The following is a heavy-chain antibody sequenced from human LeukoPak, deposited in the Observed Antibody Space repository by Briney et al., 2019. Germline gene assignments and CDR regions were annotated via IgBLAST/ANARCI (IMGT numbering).Heavy chain of an antibody. D-gene: IGHD1-26*01. CDR1: GFTFSSYL. J-gene: IGHJ4*02. Sequence: GGALRLSCAASGFTFSSYLMSGVRQAPGKGVECVANIKQDGSEKSYVDSVKGRFTISRDKAKNSLYLQLNSLTVEDTAVYYCASRIVRTADYFDYWGKGTMVTASS. V-gene: IGHV3-7*01. CDR2: IKQDGSEK. CDR3: ASRIVRTADYFDY.